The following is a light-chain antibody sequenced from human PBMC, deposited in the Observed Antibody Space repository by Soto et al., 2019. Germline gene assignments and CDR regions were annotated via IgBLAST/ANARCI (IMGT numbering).Light chain of an antibody. V-gene: IGKV3-11*01. CDR3: QQRSDWPMYT. J-gene: IGKJ2*01. CDR2: DAS. Sequence: EIVLTQSPATLSLSPGERATLSCRASQSVSSYLAWYQQKPGQAPRLLIYDASNRATGIPARFSGSGSGTDFTLAIRSLEPEDFAVYYCQQRSDWPMYTFGQGTKLGIK. CDR1: QSVSSY.